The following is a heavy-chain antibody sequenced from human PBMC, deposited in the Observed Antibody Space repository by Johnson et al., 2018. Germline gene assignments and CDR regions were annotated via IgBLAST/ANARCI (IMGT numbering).Heavy chain of an antibody. CDR2: ISYDGSNK. V-gene: IGHV3-30*04. Sequence: QVQLVESGGGVVQPGRSXRLSCAASGFTFSSYAMHWVRQAPGKGLEWVAVISYDGSNKYYADSVKGRFTISRDNSKNTLYLQMNSLRAEDTAVYYCAKDQVAMVRGVPCYMDVWGKGTTVTVSS. J-gene: IGHJ6*03. D-gene: IGHD3-10*01. CDR1: GFTFSSYA. CDR3: AKDQVAMVRGVPCYMDV.